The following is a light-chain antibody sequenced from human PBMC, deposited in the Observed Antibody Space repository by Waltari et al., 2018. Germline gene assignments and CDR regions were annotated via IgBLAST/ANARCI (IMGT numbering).Light chain of an antibody. V-gene: IGLV4-69*01. Sequence: QLVLTQSPSASASLGASVTHPCTLRSGHSSTIIARHQQQPEKGPRYLMKVNSDGSHSKGDEIPDRFSGSSSGAERYLTISSLQSEDEADYYCQTGGHGTRVFGGGTKLTVL. CDR3: QTGGHGTRV. CDR2: VNSDGSH. J-gene: IGLJ3*02. CDR1: SGHSSTI.